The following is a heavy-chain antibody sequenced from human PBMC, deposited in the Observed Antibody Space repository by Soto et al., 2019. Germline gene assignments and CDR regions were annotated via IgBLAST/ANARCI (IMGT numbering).Heavy chain of an antibody. CDR3: ARGSQWLVPYYFDY. V-gene: IGHV3-33*08. D-gene: IGHD6-19*01. Sequence: GGSLRLSCAASGFTFSSYAMSWVRQAPDKGLEWVAVIWYDGSNKYYADSVKGRFTISRDNSKNTLYLQMNSLRAEDTAVYYCARGSQWLVPYYFDYWGQGTLVTVSS. J-gene: IGHJ4*02. CDR2: IWYDGSNK. CDR1: GFTFSSYA.